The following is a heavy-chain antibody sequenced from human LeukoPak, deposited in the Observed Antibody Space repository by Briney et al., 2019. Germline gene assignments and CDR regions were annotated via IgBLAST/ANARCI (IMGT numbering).Heavy chain of an antibody. CDR3: ARAGCSSTICYYDY. D-gene: IGHD2-2*01. CDR1: GFTFSNYG. J-gene: IGHJ4*02. Sequence: GGTLRLSCAASGFTFSNYGMTWVRQAPGRGLEWVSGISNGGTNTYYTDSVKGRFTISRDNSKNTLYLQMGSLRAEDMAVYYCARAGCSSTICYYDYWGQGTLVTVSS. CDR2: ISNGGTNT. V-gene: IGHV3-23*01.